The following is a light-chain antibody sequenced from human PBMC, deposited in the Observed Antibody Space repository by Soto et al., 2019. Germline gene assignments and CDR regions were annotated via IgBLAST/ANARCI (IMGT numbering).Light chain of an antibody. CDR2: AAS. V-gene: IGKV1-6*01. CDR1: QGIRND. J-gene: IGKJ1*01. CDR3: LQDYNYPWT. Sequence: AIQMTQSPSSLSASVGDRVTITCRASQGIRNDLGWYQQKPGKAPQLLIYAASSLQSGVPSRFSGSGSGTDFTLTISSLQPEDFAAYYCLQDYNYPWTFGQGTKVEIK.